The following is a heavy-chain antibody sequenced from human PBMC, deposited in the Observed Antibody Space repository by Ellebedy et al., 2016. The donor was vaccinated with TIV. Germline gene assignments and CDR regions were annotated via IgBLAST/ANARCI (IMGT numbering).Heavy chain of an antibody. V-gene: IGHV3-48*02. J-gene: IGHJ6*02. Sequence: GESLKISCAASGFTFSSYSMNWVRQAPGKGLEWVSYISSSSSTIYYADSVKGRFTISRDNAKNSLYLQMNSLRDVETAVYYCAREGSYLGCLGMDVWGQGTTVTVSS. CDR2: ISSSSSTI. CDR3: AREGSYLGCLGMDV. D-gene: IGHD1-26*01. CDR1: GFTFSSYS.